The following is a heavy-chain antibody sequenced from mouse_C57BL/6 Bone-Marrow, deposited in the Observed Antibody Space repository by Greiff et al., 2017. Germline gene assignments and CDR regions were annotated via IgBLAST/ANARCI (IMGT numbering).Heavy chain of an antibody. CDR3: ARGYINYGFAY. J-gene: IGHJ3*01. D-gene: IGHD2-5*01. V-gene: IGHV1-72*01. CDR1: GYTFTSYW. CDR2: IDPNSGGT. Sequence: QVQLQQPGAELVKPGASVKLSCKASGYTFTSYWMHWVKQRPGRGLEWIGWIDPNSGGTKYNEKFKSKATLTVDKPSSTAYMQLSSLTSEDSAVYYCARGYINYGFAYWGQGTLVTVSA.